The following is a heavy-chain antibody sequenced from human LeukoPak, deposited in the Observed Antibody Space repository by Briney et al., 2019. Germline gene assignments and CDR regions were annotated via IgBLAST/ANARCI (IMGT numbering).Heavy chain of an antibody. Sequence: SQTLSLTCVISGDRVSSNSAAWNWIRQSPSRGLEWLGRTYYRSKWHYDYAESVKRRITVNPDTSKNQFSLQLNSVTPEDTAVYYCARQSSTDYNYYGLNVWGQGTTVAVSS. CDR2: TYYRSKWHY. J-gene: IGHJ6*02. CDR3: ARQSSTDYNYYGLNV. CDR1: GDRVSSNSAA. D-gene: IGHD1-1*01. V-gene: IGHV6-1*01.